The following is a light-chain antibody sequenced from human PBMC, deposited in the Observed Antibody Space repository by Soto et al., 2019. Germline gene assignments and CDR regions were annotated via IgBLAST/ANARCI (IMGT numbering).Light chain of an antibody. V-gene: IGKV1-8*01. Sequence: AIRMTQSPSSFSASTGDRVTITCRASQGISSYLAWYQQKPGKAPKLLIYAASTLQSGVPSRFSGSGSGTDFTLTISCLQSEDFATYYCHQYYSYPRTTFGQGTKLEIK. CDR3: HQYYSYPRTT. J-gene: IGKJ2*01. CDR2: AAS. CDR1: QGISSY.